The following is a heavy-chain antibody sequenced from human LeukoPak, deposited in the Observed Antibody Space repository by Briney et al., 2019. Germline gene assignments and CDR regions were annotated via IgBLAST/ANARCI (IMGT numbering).Heavy chain of an antibody. J-gene: IGHJ3*02. D-gene: IGHD6-19*01. CDR3: ARAVAGTPNAFDI. CDR1: GFTFDDYA. V-gene: IGHV3-9*01. Sequence: GGSLRLSCAASGFTFDDYAMHWVRQAPGKGLEWVSGISWNSGSIGYADSVKGRFTISRDNAKNSLYLQMNSLRAGDTALYYCARAVAGTPNAFDIWGQGTMVTVSS. CDR2: ISWNSGSI.